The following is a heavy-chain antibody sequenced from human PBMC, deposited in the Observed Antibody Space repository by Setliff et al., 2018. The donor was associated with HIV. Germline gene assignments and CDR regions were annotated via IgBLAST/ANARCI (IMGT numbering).Heavy chain of an antibody. V-gene: IGHV1-2*06. CDR3: ARDRETGWFGIDS. J-gene: IGHJ4*02. D-gene: IGHD3-10*01. Sequence: ASVKVSCKASGYTFTGYYMHWVRQAPGQGLEWMGRINPNSGGTNYAQKFQGRVTISVDTSRKQFSLTLSSVTTADTAVYFCARDRETGWFGIDSWGQGRLVTVSS. CDR2: INPNSGGT. CDR1: GYTFTGYY.